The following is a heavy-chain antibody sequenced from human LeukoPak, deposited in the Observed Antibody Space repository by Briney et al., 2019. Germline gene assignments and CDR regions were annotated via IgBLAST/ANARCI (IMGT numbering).Heavy chain of an antibody. CDR3: AKDWGSSGWYNWFDP. D-gene: IGHD6-19*01. Sequence: PGGSLRLSCVVSGFTISTHGMHWARQAPGKGLEWVAMISHDGSIEHYRDSVKGRLTISRDNSKNTLYLQMNSLRDEDTGVYYCAKDWGSSGWYNWFDPWGQGTLVTVSS. V-gene: IGHV3-30*18. CDR1: GFTISTHG. CDR2: ISHDGSIE. J-gene: IGHJ5*02.